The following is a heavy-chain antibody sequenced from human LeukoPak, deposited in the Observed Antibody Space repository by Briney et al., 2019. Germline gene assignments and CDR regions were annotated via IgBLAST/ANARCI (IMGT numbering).Heavy chain of an antibody. J-gene: IGHJ5*02. D-gene: IGHD6-13*01. CDR1: GFTFSDYY. CDR2: ISSSGSTI. V-gene: IGHV3-11*01. Sequence: GGSLRLSCAASGFTFSDYYMSWIRQAPGKGLEWVSYISSSGSTIYYADSVKGRFTISRDNAKNSLYLQMNSLRAEDTAAYYCARDLGLTIAAAGRYNWFDPWGQGTLVTVSS. CDR3: ARDLGLTIAAAGRYNWFDP.